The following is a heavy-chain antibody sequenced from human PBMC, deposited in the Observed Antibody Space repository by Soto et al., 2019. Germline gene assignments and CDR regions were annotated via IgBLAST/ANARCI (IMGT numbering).Heavy chain of an antibody. CDR3: ARGCRAGYCSSTSCCTFDY. D-gene: IGHD2-2*02. CDR1: GGSISSSNW. J-gene: IGHJ4*02. CDR2: IYHSGST. Sequence: QVQLQESGPGLVKPSGTLSLTCAVSGGSISSSNWWSWVRQPPGKGLEWIGEIYHSGSTNYNPYLKSRVTISVDKSKNQFSLKLSSVTAADTAVYYCARGCRAGYCSSTSCCTFDYWGQGTLVTVSS. V-gene: IGHV4-4*02.